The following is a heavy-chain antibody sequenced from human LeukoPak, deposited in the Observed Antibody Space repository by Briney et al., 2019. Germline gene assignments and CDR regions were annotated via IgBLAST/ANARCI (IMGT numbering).Heavy chain of an antibody. V-gene: IGHV4-4*07. D-gene: IGHD3-10*01. CDR3: ARVGTYYYGSGVNYYFDY. CDR2: IYTSRST. CDR1: GGSISSYY. J-gene: IGHJ4*02. Sequence: NPSETLSLTCTVSGGSISSYYWSWIRQPAGKGLEWIGRIYTSRSTNYNPSLKSRVTMSVDTSKNQFSLKLSSVTAADTAVYYCARVGTYYYGSGVNYYFDYWGQGTLVTVSS.